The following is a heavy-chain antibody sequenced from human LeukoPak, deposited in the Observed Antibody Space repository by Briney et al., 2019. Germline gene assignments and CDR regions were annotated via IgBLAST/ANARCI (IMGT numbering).Heavy chain of an antibody. CDR3: ARKTTVVTPNWFDP. D-gene: IGHD4-23*01. V-gene: IGHV4-39*01. Sequence: PSETLSLTCTVSGGSIRSSYYYWGWIRQPPGKGLEWIGSIYDSGSTYYNPSLKSRVTISVDTSKNQFSLKLNSVTAADTAVYYCARKTTVVTPNWFDPWGQGTLVTVSS. CDR1: GGSIRSSYYY. CDR2: IYDSGST. J-gene: IGHJ5*02.